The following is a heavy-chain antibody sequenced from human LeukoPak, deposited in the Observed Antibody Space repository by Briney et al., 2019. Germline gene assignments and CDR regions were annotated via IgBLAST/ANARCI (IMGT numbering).Heavy chain of an antibody. CDR2: ISGSGGST. V-gene: IGHV3-23*01. CDR1: GFTFSSYA. Sequence: PGGSLRLSCAASGFTFSSYAMSWVRQAPGKGLEWVSAISGSGGSTYYADSVKGRFTISRDNSKNTLYLQMNSLRAEDTAVYYCAKFRATPTSYYYYGMDVWGQGTTVTVSS. CDR3: AKFRATPTSYYYYGMDV. D-gene: IGHD1-26*01. J-gene: IGHJ6*02.